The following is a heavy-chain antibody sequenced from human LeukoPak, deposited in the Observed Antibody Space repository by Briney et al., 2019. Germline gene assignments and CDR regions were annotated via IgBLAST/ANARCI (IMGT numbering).Heavy chain of an antibody. J-gene: IGHJ4*02. V-gene: IGHV4-61*05. CDR3: ARSSDLWIDY. Sequence: SETLSLTCTVSGGSISSSSYYWGWIRQPPGKGLEWIGYIYYSGSTNYNPSLKSRVTISVDTSKNQFSLKLSSVTTADTAVYYCARSSDLWIDYWGQGTLVTVSS. CDR1: GGSISSSSYY. CDR2: IYYSGST. D-gene: IGHD3-10*01.